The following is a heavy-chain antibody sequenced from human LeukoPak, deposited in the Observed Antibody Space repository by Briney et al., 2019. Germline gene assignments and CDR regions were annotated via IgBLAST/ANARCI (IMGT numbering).Heavy chain of an antibody. CDR2: ISYDGSNK. Sequence: PGRSLRLSCAASGFTFSSYGMHWVRQAPGKGLEWVAVISYDGSNKYYADSVKGRFTISRDNSKNTLYLQMNSLRAEDTAVYYCAKDRWVVVVPAAMGYFDYWGQGTLVTVSS. CDR3: AKDRWVVVVPAAMGYFDY. J-gene: IGHJ4*02. D-gene: IGHD2-2*01. V-gene: IGHV3-30*18. CDR1: GFTFSSYG.